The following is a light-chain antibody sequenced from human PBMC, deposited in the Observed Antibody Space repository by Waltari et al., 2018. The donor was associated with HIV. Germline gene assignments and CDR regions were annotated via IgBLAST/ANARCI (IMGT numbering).Light chain of an antibody. V-gene: IGKV4-1*01. J-gene: IGKJ4*01. CDR1: QSVLYSSNNKNY. Sequence: DIVMTQSPDSLAVSLGERATINCKSSQSVLYSSNNKNYLDWYQQKPGQPPELLIYWASTRESGVPDRFSGSGSATDFTLTISSLQAEDVAVHYCQQYYSTPLTFGGGTQVEIK. CDR3: QQYYSTPLT. CDR2: WAS.